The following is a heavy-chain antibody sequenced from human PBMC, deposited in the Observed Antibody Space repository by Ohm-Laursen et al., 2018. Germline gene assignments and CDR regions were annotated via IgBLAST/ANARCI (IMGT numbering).Heavy chain of an antibody. CDR2: INPNSGDT. J-gene: IGHJ4*02. Sequence: SVKVSCKSSGYTFTGYNMHWVRQAPGQGLEWMGWINPNSGDTNNAQKFQGRVTMTRDTSISTAYMELSGLRSDDTAVYYCARTPGGYSSSWYGDYWGQGTLVTVSS. CDR3: ARTPGGYSSSWYGDY. CDR1: GYTFTGYN. D-gene: IGHD6-13*01. V-gene: IGHV1-2*02.